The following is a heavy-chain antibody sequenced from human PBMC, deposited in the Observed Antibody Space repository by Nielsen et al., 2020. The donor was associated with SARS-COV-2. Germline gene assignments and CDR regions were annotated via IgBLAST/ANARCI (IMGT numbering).Heavy chain of an antibody. V-gene: IGHV3-53*05. D-gene: IGHD6-19*01. J-gene: IGHJ4*02. Sequence: GESLKISCAASGFTVSSNYMSWVRQAPGKGLEWVSVIYSGGSTYYADSVKGRFTISRDNSKNTLYLQMNSLRAEDTAVYYCAKDPLKYSSGWYFIDYWGQGTLVTVSS. CDR2: IYSGGST. CDR1: GFTVSSNY. CDR3: AKDPLKYSSGWYFIDY.